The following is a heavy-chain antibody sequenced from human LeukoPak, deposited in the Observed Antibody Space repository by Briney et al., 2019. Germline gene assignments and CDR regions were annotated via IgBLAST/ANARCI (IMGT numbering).Heavy chain of an antibody. J-gene: IGHJ4*02. Sequence: SETLSLXCTVSGGSSSSYYWSWIRRPAGKGLESIGRIYTSGSTNYNPSLKSRVTMSVDTSKNQFSLKLSSVTAADTAVYHCARDPIYGSGSPYWGQGTLVTVSS. CDR2: IYTSGST. V-gene: IGHV4-4*07. D-gene: IGHD3-10*01. CDR1: GGSSSSYY. CDR3: ARDPIYGSGSPY.